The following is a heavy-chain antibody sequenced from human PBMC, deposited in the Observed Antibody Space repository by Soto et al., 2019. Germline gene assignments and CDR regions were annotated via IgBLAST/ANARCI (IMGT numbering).Heavy chain of an antibody. D-gene: IGHD2-21*01. CDR3: AASCVGCGGFNYYGMDV. J-gene: IGHJ6*02. V-gene: IGHV4-31*03. Sequence: QVQLQESGPGLVKPSQTLSLTCTVSGGSISSGGYYWSWIRQHPGKGLEWIGYIYYSGSTYYNPSLKSRVTTSVDTSKNQFSLKLSSVTAADTAVYYCAASCVGCGGFNYYGMDVWSQGTTVTVSS. CDR2: IYYSGST. CDR1: GGSISSGGYY.